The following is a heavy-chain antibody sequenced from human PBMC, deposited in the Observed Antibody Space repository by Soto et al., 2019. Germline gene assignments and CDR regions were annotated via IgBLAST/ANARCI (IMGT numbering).Heavy chain of an antibody. CDR2: IYPGDSDT. D-gene: IGHD6-19*01. J-gene: IGHJ6*02. V-gene: IGHV5-51*01. Sequence: GESLKISCKGSGYSFTSYWIGWVRQMPGKGLEWMGIIYPGDSDTRYSPSFQGQVTISADKSISTAYLQWSTLKASDTATYYCARIGVEAVAGYYYYGMDVWGQGTTVTVS. CDR3: ARIGVEAVAGYYYYGMDV. CDR1: GYSFTSYW.